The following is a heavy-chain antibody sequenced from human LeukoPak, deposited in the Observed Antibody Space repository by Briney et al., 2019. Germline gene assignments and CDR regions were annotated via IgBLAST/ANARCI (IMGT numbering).Heavy chain of an antibody. D-gene: IGHD1-26*01. J-gene: IGHJ4*02. CDR3: ARVSDNSGSYLAYFDY. V-gene: IGHV4-34*01. CDR2: INHSGST. CDR1: GGSFSGYY. Sequence: SETLSLTCAVYGGSFSGYYWSWIRQPPGKGLEWIGEINHSGSTNYNPSLQSRVTISVATSKNQFSLKLSSVTAADTAVYYCARVSDNSGSYLAYFDYWGQGTLVTVSS.